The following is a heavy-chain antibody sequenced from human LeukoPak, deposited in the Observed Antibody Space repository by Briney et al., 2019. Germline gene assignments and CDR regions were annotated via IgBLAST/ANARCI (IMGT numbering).Heavy chain of an antibody. D-gene: IGHD2-15*01. V-gene: IGHV4-61*02. CDR2: IYTSGST. CDR1: GGSISSGSYY. Sequence: SETLSLTCTVSGGSISSGSYYWSRIRQPAGKGLEWIGRIYTSGSTNYNPSLKSRVTISVDTSKNQFSLKLSSVTAADTAVYYCARGPTYCSSSSCLQGEWGQGTLVTVSS. J-gene: IGHJ4*02. CDR3: ARGPTYCSSSSCLQGE.